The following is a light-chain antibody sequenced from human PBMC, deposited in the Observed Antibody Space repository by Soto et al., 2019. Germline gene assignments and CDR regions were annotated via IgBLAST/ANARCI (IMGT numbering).Light chain of an antibody. CDR1: SSNIGAGYD. CDR2: GNS. V-gene: IGLV1-40*01. Sequence: QLVLTQPPSVSGAPGQRVTISCTGSSSNIGAGYDVHWYQQLPGTAPKLFIYGNSNRPSGVPDRFSGSKSGTSASLAITGLQAEDEADYYCQSYDSSLKVVFGGGTKLTVL. CDR3: QSYDSSLKVV. J-gene: IGLJ2*01.